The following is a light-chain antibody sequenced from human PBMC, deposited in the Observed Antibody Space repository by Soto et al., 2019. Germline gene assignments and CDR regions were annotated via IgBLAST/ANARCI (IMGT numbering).Light chain of an antibody. CDR3: TSYTSIASLDV. CDR1: SSDVGGYNF. V-gene: IGLV2-14*01. J-gene: IGLJ1*01. Sequence: QSALTQPASVSGSPGQSITISCTGSSSDVGGYNFVSWYQQHPGKAPKLMIYEVSNRPSGVSNRFSGSKSGSTASLTISGLQAEDEADYYCTSYTSIASLDVFGTGTKVTGL. CDR2: EVS.